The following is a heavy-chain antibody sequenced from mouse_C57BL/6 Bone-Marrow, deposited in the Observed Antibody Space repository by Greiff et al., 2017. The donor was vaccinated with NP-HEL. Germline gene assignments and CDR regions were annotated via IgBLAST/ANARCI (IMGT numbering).Heavy chain of an antibody. Sequence: QVQLQQSGAELVRPGTSVKMSCKASGYTFTNYWIGWAKQRPGHGLEWIGDIYPGGGYTNYNEKFKGKATLTADKSSSTAYMQFSSLTSEDSALYYWGRVGTGGFGYWGQGTRVTVSA. D-gene: IGHD3-3*01. J-gene: IGHJ3*01. CDR2: IYPGGGYT. CDR3: GRVGTGGFGY. CDR1: GYTFTNYW. V-gene: IGHV1-63*01.